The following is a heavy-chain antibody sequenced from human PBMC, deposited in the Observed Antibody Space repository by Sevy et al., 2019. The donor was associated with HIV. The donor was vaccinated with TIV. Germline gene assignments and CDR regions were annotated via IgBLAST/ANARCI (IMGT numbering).Heavy chain of an antibody. J-gene: IGHJ1*01. Sequence: GGSLRLSCAASGFAFSSFWMSWVRQAPGKGLEWVANIKPDGTEKYLVDSVKGRFTISRDNAKNSLYLQMNSLRVEDTAVYDCTRRYLDVAWGQGTLVTVSS. CDR1: GFAFSSFW. V-gene: IGHV3-7*01. CDR3: TRRYLDVA. D-gene: IGHD1-26*01. CDR2: IKPDGTEK.